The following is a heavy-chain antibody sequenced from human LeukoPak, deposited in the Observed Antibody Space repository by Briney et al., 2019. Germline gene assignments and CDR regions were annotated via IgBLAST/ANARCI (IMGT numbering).Heavy chain of an antibody. CDR1: QFTFSNFG. V-gene: IGHV3-30*02. CDR3: AKDHRYFEYLGKAADY. D-gene: IGHD3-9*01. J-gene: IGHJ4*02. CDR2: IRYDGSNE. Sequence: GGSLRLSCTASQFTFSNFGMHWVRQAPGKGLEWVALIRYDGSNEDYADSVKGRFTISRDNSKNTLYLQMNNLRPEDTALYYCAKDHRYFEYLGKAADYWGPGTMVTVSS.